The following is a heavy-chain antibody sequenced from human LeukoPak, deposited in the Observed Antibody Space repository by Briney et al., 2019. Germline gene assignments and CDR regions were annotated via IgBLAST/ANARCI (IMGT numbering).Heavy chain of an antibody. Sequence: APVKVSCKVSGYTLTELSMHWVRQAPGKGLEWMGGFDPEDGETIYAQKFQGRVTMTEDTSTDTAYMELSSLRSEDTAVYYCATDLRYSYGYETDYWGQGTLVTVSS. D-gene: IGHD5-18*01. CDR1: GYTLTELS. CDR2: FDPEDGET. J-gene: IGHJ4*02. CDR3: ATDLRYSYGYETDY. V-gene: IGHV1-24*01.